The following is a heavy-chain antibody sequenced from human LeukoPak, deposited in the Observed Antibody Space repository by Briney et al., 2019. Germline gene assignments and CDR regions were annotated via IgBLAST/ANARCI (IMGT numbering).Heavy chain of an antibody. CDR3: ARLDIVVVVAAHNWFDP. Sequence: SETLSLTCTVSGGSISSSSYYWGWIRQPPGKGLEWIGSIYYSGSTYYNPSLKSRVTISVGTSKNQFSLKLSSVTAADTAVYYCARLDIVVVVAAHNWFDPWGQGTLVTVSS. V-gene: IGHV4-39*01. CDR1: GGSISSSSYY. J-gene: IGHJ5*02. D-gene: IGHD2-15*01. CDR2: IYYSGST.